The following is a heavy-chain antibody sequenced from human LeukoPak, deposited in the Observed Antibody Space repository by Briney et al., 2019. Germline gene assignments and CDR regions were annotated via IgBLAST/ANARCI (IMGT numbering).Heavy chain of an antibody. CDR2: IYYSGTT. Sequence: PSETLSLTCTVSGGSISSGNYYWSWIRQPPGKDLEWIVNIYYSGTTYYNPSLKSRVTISVDTSKNQFSLKLSSVTAADTAVYYCARYGDYAFDYWGQGTLVTVSS. J-gene: IGHJ4*02. D-gene: IGHD4-17*01. CDR3: ARYGDYAFDY. CDR1: GGSISSGNYY. V-gene: IGHV4-30-4*01.